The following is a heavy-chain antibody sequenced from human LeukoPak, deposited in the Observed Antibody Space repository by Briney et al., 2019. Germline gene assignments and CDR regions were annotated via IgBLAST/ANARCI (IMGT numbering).Heavy chain of an antibody. CDR3: AADPSYSSGYRYYFDY. CDR1: VFTFISSA. CDR2: IVVGSGNT. J-gene: IGHJ4*02. V-gene: IGHV1-58*01. Sequence: SVTVSFKTSVFTFISSAVQWARQARGQRREWIGWIVVGSGNTNYAQKFQERVTITRDMSTSTAYMELSSLRSEDTAVYYCAADPSYSSGYRYYFDYWGQGTLVTVSS. D-gene: IGHD3-22*01.